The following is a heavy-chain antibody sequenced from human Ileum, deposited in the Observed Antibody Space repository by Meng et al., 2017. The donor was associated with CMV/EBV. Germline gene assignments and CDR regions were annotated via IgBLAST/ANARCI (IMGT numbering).Heavy chain of an antibody. CDR2: ISGSGGST. Sequence: GESLKISCAASGFTFSSYAMSWVRQAPGKGLEWVSAISGSGGSTYYADSVKGRFTISRDNSKNTLYLQMNSPRAEDTAVYYCAKDPFIVVVPATKSDYWGQGTLVTVSS. J-gene: IGHJ4*02. D-gene: IGHD2-2*01. CDR1: GFTFSSYA. CDR3: AKDPFIVVVPATKSDY. V-gene: IGHV3-23*01.